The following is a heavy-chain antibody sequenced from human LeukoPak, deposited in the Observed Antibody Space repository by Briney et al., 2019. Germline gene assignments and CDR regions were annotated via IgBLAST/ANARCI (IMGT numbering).Heavy chain of an antibody. CDR3: ASCVGYRNNWFDP. CDR2: INPNSGDT. V-gene: IGHV1-2*02. J-gene: IGHJ5*02. D-gene: IGHD3-16*02. Sequence: ASVKVSRKASGYTFTGYYMHWVRQAPGQGLRWMGWINPNSGDTKYEQDFQGRVTMTRDTSISTGYMELSRLRSDGTAVYYCASCVGYRNNWFDPWGQGSLVSVSS. CDR1: GYTFTGYY.